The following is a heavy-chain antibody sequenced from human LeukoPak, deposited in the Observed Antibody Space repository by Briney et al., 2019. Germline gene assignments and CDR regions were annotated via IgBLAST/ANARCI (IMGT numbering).Heavy chain of an antibody. V-gene: IGHV4-34*01. D-gene: IGHD1-26*01. CDR2: INDSGST. CDR1: GGSFSGYY. CDR3: VRRGVDWSGSYDY. J-gene: IGHJ4*02. Sequence: SETLSLTCAVYGGSFSGYYWSWIRQPPGKGLEWIGEINDSGSTNYNPSLKSRVTISVDTSKNQFSLKLRSVTAADRAVYYYVRRGVDWSGSYDYWGQGTLVTVSS.